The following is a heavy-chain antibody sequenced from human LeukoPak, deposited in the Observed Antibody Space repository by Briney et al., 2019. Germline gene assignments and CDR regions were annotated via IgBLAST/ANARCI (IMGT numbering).Heavy chain of an antibody. D-gene: IGHD3-22*01. Sequence: GGSLRLSCAASGFTFSSYAMHWVRQAPGKGLEWVAVISYDGSNKYYADSVKGRFTISRDNSKNTLYLQMNSLRAEDTAVYYCARGHHDYYDSSGYSDAFDIWGQGTMVTVSS. CDR1: GFTFSSYA. V-gene: IGHV3-30*04. J-gene: IGHJ3*02. CDR3: ARGHHDYYDSSGYSDAFDI. CDR2: ISYDGSNK.